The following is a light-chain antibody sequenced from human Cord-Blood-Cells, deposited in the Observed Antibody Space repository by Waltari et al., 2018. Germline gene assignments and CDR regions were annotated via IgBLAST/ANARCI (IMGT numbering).Light chain of an antibody. Sequence: EIVMTQSPATLSVSPGERDTLSCRASQSVSSNLAWYQQETGQAPRLLIYGASTMATGIPARFSGSGSGTEFTLTISSLQSEDFAVYYCQQYNNWPPLTFGGGTKVEIK. CDR1: QSVSSN. CDR2: GAS. V-gene: IGKV3-15*01. CDR3: QQYNNWPPLT. J-gene: IGKJ4*01.